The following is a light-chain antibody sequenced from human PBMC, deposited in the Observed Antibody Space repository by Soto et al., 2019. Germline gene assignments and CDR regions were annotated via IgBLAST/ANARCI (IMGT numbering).Light chain of an antibody. J-gene: IGKJ5*01. V-gene: IGKV1-39*01. CDR2: AAS. CDR1: TTISTF. Sequence: IQMTQSPSSLSVSVGDRVTITCRASTTISTFLNWYQVKPGKAPKLLIYAASTLQDGVPSRFSGSGSGRDFTLPINSRQPEDFASYYCQPSYDISPITFGQGTRLEIK. CDR3: QPSYDISPIT.